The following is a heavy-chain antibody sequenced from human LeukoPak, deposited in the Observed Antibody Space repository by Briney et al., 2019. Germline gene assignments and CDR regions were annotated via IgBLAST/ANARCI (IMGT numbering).Heavy chain of an antibody. Sequence: SETLSLTCTVSGGSISSYYWSWTRQPAGKGLEWIGRIYTSGSTNYNPSLKSRVTMSVDTSKNQFSLKLSSVTAADTAVYYCARDISIAAAGTFWFDPWGQGTLVTVSS. CDR3: ARDISIAAAGTFWFDP. CDR1: GGSISSYY. D-gene: IGHD6-13*01. CDR2: IYTSGST. V-gene: IGHV4-4*07. J-gene: IGHJ5*02.